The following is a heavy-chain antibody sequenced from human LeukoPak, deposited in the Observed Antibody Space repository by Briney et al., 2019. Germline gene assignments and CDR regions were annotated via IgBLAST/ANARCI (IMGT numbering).Heavy chain of an antibody. Sequence: ASVKVSCKASGYTFTSYDINWVRQATGQGLEWMGWMNPNSGNTGYAQKFQGRVTMTRNTSISTAYMELSSLRSEDTAVYYCARGGGYSYGPNRFDFDYWGQGTLVTVSS. CDR2: MNPNSGNT. D-gene: IGHD5-18*01. CDR3: ARGGGYSYGPNRFDFDY. V-gene: IGHV1-8*01. CDR1: GYTFTSYD. J-gene: IGHJ4*02.